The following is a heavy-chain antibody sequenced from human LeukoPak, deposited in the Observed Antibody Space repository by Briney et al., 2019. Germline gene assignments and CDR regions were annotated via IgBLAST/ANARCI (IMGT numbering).Heavy chain of an antibody. CDR2: INHSGST. Sequence: SETLSLTCAVYGGSFSGYYWSWIRQPPGKGLEWIGEINHSGSTNYNPSLESRVTISVDTSKNQFSLKLSSVTAADTAVYYCARTPWTTYFDYWGQGTLVTVSS. V-gene: IGHV4-34*01. CDR1: GGSFSGYY. CDR3: ARTPWTTYFDY. J-gene: IGHJ4*02. D-gene: IGHD3/OR15-3a*01.